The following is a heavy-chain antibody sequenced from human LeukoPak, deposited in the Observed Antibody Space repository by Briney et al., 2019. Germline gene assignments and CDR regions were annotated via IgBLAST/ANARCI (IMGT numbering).Heavy chain of an antibody. CDR1: GFTFSRYW. J-gene: IGHJ4*02. V-gene: IGHV3-74*01. Sequence: PGGSLRLSCAASGFTFSRYWMHWVHQAPEKGLVWVSRINSDGSSISYADSVKGRFTISRDNAKNTLYLQMNSLRAEDMAVYYCARDLSHYYDSSDATLDYWGQGTLVTVSS. CDR3: ARDLSHYYDSSDATLDY. CDR2: INSDGSSI. D-gene: IGHD3-22*01.